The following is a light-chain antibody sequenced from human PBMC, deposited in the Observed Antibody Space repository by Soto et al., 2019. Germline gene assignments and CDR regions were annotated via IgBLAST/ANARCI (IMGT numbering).Light chain of an antibody. CDR3: CSYAGSYTYV. Sequence: QSVLTQPRSVSGSPGQSVTISCTGTSSDVGGYNYVSWYQQHPGKDPKLMIYDVSKRPSGVPDRFSGSKSGNTASLTISGLEDEDEADYYCCSYAGSYTYVFGTGTKLTVL. CDR1: SSDVGGYNY. CDR2: DVS. J-gene: IGLJ1*01. V-gene: IGLV2-11*01.